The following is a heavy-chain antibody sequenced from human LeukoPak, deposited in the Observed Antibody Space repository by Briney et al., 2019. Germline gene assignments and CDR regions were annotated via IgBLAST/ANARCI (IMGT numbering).Heavy chain of an antibody. CDR2: INHSRST. CDR1: GGSFSNYY. D-gene: IGHD3-10*01. V-gene: IGHV4-34*01. CDR3: ASGLTVRESMSGSYDY. J-gene: IGHJ4*02. Sequence: SETLSLTCAVYGGSFSNYYWSWVRQPPGQGLEWIGEINHSRSTNYNPSLKSRVTISVDTSKNQFSLKLSSVTAADTAVYYCASGLTVRESMSGSYDYWGQGTLVTVSS.